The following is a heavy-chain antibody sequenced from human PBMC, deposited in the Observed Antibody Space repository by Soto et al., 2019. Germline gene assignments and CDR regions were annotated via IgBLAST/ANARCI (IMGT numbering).Heavy chain of an antibody. CDR2: INAGNGNT. Sequence: GSVKVSFKASGYTFTSYAMHWVRQAPGQRLEWMGWINAGNGNTKYSQKFQGRVTITRDTSASTAYMELSSLRSEDTAVYYCASQVEMEWGRNYYYGMDVWGQGTTVTVSS. CDR1: GYTFTSYA. V-gene: IGHV1-3*01. CDR3: ASQVEMEWGRNYYYGMDV. D-gene: IGHD3-3*01. J-gene: IGHJ6*02.